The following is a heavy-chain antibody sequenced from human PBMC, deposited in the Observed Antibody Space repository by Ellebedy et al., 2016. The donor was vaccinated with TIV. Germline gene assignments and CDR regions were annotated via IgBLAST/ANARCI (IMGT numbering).Heavy chain of an antibody. Sequence: SETLSLXXSISGGSINSSTFYWGWIRQPPGKGLEWIGTLYYTGSTYYNPSLKSRVTISVDRSKNHFTLKLSSVTAADTAVYYCARHGCSSNTCHRGPFDYWGQGTLVTVSS. V-gene: IGHV4-39*01. CDR1: GGSINSSTFY. J-gene: IGHJ4*02. CDR2: LYYTGST. CDR3: ARHGCSSNTCHRGPFDY. D-gene: IGHD2-2*02.